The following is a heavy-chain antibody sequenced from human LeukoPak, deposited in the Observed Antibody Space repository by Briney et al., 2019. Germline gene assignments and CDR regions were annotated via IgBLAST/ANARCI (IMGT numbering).Heavy chain of an antibody. Sequence: GASVKVSCKASGYIFINYYIHWVRQAPGQGLEWMGGIIPIFGTANYAQKFQGRVTITADESTSTAYMELSSLRSEDTAVYYCASRYSSGWYGGYYFDYWGQGTLVTVSS. V-gene: IGHV1-69*13. CDR1: GYIFINYY. D-gene: IGHD6-19*01. J-gene: IGHJ4*02. CDR2: IIPIFGTA. CDR3: ASRYSSGWYGGYYFDY.